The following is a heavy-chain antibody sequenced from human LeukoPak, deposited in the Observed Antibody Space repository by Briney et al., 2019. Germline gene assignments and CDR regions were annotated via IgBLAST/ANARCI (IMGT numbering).Heavy chain of an antibody. CDR3: TRLTNYGDFYYYAMDV. CDR1: GFTFSSYW. D-gene: IGHD4-17*01. V-gene: IGHV3-73*01. J-gene: IGHJ6*02. Sequence: PGGSLRLSCAASGFTFSSYWMSWVRQASGKGLEWVGRIRSKANNYATAYAASVKGRFTISRDDSKNTAYLQMNSLKTEDTAVYFCTRLTNYGDFYYYAMDVWGQGTTVTVSS. CDR2: IRSKANNYAT.